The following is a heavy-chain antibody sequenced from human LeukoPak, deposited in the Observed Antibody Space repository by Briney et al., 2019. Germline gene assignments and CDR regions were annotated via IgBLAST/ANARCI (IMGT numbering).Heavy chain of an antibody. D-gene: IGHD3-3*01. V-gene: IGHV4-59*01. Sequence: PSETLSLTCTVSGGSISSYYWSWIRQPPGKGLEWIGYIYYSGSTNYNPSLKSRVTISVDTSKNQFSLKLSSVTAADTAAYYCARATMDFWSGYYPYYFDYWGQGTLVTVSS. CDR1: GGSISSYY. J-gene: IGHJ4*02. CDR3: ARATMDFWSGYYPYYFDY. CDR2: IYYSGST.